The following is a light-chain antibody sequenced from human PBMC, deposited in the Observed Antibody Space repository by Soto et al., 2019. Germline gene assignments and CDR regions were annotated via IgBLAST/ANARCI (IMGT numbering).Light chain of an antibody. V-gene: IGKV3-20*01. CDR1: QSVSSSY. CDR2: GAS. Sequence: EIVLTQSPGTLSLSPGERATLSCRASQSVSSSYLAWYQQKPGQAPRLLIYGASSRATGIPDRFSGSGSGTDFTLTISRLEPEDFAVYYCQQYGSSLGGTFGQGTKVEIK. CDR3: QQYGSSLGGT. J-gene: IGKJ1*01.